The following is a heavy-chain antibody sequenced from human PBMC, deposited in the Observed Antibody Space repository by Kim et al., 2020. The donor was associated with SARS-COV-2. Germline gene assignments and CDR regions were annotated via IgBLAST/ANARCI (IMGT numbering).Heavy chain of an antibody. CDR3: AVVASNYYYYYMDV. CDR1: GYTFTSYA. J-gene: IGHJ6*03. CDR2: INTNTGNL. Sequence: AAVKVSCKASGYTFTSYAMNWVRQAPGQGLEWMGWINTNTGNLTYAQGFTGRLVFSLDTSVSTAYLQISSLKAEDTAVYYCAVVASNYYYYYMDVWGKGTTVTVSS. D-gene: IGHD2-15*01. V-gene: IGHV7-4-1*02.